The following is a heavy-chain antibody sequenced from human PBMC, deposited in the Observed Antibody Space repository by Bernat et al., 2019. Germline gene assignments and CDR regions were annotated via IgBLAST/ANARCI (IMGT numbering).Heavy chain of an antibody. CDR3: TTVDYDFWSGLYYFDY. D-gene: IGHD3-3*01. CDR2: IKSKTDGGTT. Sequence: EVQLVESGGGLVKPGGSLGLSCAASGFTFSNAWMSWVRQAPGKGLEWVGRIKSKTDGGTTDYAAPVKGRFTISRDDSKNTLYLQMNSLKTEDTAVYYCTTVDYDFWSGLYYFDYWGQGTLVTVSS. J-gene: IGHJ4*02. V-gene: IGHV3-15*01. CDR1: GFTFSNAW.